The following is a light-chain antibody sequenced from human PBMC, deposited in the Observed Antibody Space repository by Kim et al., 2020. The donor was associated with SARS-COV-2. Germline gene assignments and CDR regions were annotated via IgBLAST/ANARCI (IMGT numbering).Light chain of an antibody. CDR3: MQALQTL. Sequence: DIVMTQSLLSLPVTPGEPASISCRSSQSLLHSNGYNYLDWYLQKPGQSPQLLIYLGSNRASGVPDRFSGSGSGTDFTLKISRVEAEDVGVYYCMQALQTLFGQGTKLEI. CDR2: LGS. CDR1: QSLLHSNGYNY. J-gene: IGKJ2*01. V-gene: IGKV2-28*01.